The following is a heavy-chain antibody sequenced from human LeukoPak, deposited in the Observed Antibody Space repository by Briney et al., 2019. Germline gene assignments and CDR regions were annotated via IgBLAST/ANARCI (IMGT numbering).Heavy chain of an antibody. V-gene: IGHV4-59*01. J-gene: IGHJ5*02. CDR1: GGSISGYY. D-gene: IGHD5-12*01. Sequence: SETLSLTCAVSGGSISGYYWNWLRQPPGKGLEWIGYIYYGGSTNYNPSLKSRVTISVDTSKNQFSLKLSSVTAADTAVYYFARHNPRTDRSGYSPYNWLDPWHQGTLVTVSS. CDR3: ARHNPRTDRSGYSPYNWLDP. CDR2: IYYGGST.